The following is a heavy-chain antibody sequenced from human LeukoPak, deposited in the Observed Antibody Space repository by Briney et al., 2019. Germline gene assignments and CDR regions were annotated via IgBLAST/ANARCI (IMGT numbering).Heavy chain of an antibody. V-gene: IGHV4-59*12. CDR2: IYYSGST. J-gene: IGHJ4*02. CDR1: GGSISSYY. Sequence: SETLSLTCTVSGGSISSYYWSWIRQPPGKGLEWIGYIYYSGSTNYNPSLKSRVTISVDTSKNQFSLKLSSVTAADTAVYYCAAQYRGVADYWGQGTLVTVSS. D-gene: IGHD3-10*01. CDR3: AAQYRGVADY.